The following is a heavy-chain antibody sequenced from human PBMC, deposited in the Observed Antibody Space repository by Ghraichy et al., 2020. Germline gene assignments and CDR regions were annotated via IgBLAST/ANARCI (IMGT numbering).Heavy chain of an antibody. Sequence: GGSLRLSCAASGFTVSSNYMSWVRQAPGKGLEWVSVIYSGGSTYYADSVKGRFTISRDNSKNTLYLQMNTLRAEDTAVYYCARARGYMTPMDVWGQGTTVTVSS. J-gene: IGHJ6*02. V-gene: IGHV3-66*01. CDR2: IYSGGST. D-gene: IGHD1-1*01. CDR3: ARARGYMTPMDV. CDR1: GFTVSSNY.